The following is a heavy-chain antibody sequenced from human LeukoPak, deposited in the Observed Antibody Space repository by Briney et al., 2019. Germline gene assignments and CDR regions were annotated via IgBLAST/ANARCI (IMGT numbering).Heavy chain of an antibody. V-gene: IGHV4-34*01. D-gene: IGHD5-12*01. CDR3: ARGLIDGYSGYQGIDY. CDR2: INHSGST. CDR1: GGSFSGYY. Sequence: PSETLSLTCAVYGGSFSGYYWSWIRQPPGKGLEWIGEINHSGSTNYNPSLKSRVTISVDTSKNQFSLKLSSVTAADTAVYYCARGLIDGYSGYQGIDYWGQGTLVTVSS. J-gene: IGHJ4*02.